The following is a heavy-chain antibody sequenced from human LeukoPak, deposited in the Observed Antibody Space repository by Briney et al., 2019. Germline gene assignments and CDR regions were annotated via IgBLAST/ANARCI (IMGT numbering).Heavy chain of an antibody. J-gene: IGHJ6*03. CDR1: GFTFSSYS. CDR2: ISSSSSYI. Sequence: GGSLRLSCAASGFTFSSYSMNWVRQAPGKGLEWVSSISSSSSYIYYADSVKGRFTISRDNARNSLYLQMNSLRAEDTAVYYCARDLTGTLSMDVWGKGTTVTVSS. V-gene: IGHV3-21*01. D-gene: IGHD1-20*01. CDR3: ARDLTGTLSMDV.